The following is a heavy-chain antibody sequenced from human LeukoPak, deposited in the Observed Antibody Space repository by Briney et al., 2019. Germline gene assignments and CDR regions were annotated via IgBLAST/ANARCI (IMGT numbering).Heavy chain of an antibody. V-gene: IGHV4-4*07. D-gene: IGHD3-22*01. CDR3: ARSPLSNSGYYSFDY. J-gene: IGHJ4*02. CDR2: IYTSGNT. Sequence: SETLSLTCTVSGASSSSYYWSWIRQPAGKGLEWIGRIYTSGNTHYNPSLKSRVTMSVDTSKNQFSLKLSPVTAADTAVYYCARSPLSNSGYYSFDYWGQGTLVTVSS. CDR1: GASSSSYY.